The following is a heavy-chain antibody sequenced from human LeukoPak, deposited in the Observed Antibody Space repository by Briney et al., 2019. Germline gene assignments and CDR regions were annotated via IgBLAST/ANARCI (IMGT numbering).Heavy chain of an antibody. Sequence: GGSLRLSCAASGFTFSSYAMSWVRQAPGKGLEWVSAISGNGGSTYYADSVKGRFTISRDNSKNTLYLQMNSLRAEDTAVYYCAKDRYSSGWRTYFDYWGQGTLVTVSS. CDR3: AKDRYSSGWRTYFDY. V-gene: IGHV3-23*01. J-gene: IGHJ4*02. CDR2: ISGNGGST. D-gene: IGHD6-19*01. CDR1: GFTFSSYA.